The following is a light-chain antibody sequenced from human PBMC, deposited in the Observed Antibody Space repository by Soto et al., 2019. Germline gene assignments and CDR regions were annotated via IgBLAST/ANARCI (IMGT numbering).Light chain of an antibody. CDR2: KAS. CDR1: QSISTW. CDR3: QQSYSNPIT. J-gene: IGKJ5*01. V-gene: IGKV1-5*03. Sequence: DIQMTQSPSTLPASVGDRVTITCLANQSISTWLAWYQQKPGKAPNLLMYKASRLQSGVPSRFSGSGSGTDFTLTISSLQPEDFETYYCQQSYSNPITFGQGTRLEIK.